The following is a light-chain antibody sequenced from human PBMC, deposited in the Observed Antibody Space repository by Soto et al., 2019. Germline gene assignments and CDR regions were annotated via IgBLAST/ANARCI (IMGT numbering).Light chain of an antibody. CDR2: KAS. Sequence: DVQMTQSPSTLSASVGDRVTITCRASQSISSWLAWYQQKPGKAPKLLIYKASSLESGVPSRFSGSGSGTEFTLTISSLQPDDFATYYCQQYHSSLTFGQGTKVEIK. J-gene: IGKJ1*01. CDR3: QQYHSSLT. V-gene: IGKV1-5*03. CDR1: QSISSW.